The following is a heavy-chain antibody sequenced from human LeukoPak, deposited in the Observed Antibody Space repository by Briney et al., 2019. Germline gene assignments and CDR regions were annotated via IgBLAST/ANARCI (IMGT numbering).Heavy chain of an antibody. D-gene: IGHD5-18*01. J-gene: IGHJ4*02. CDR3: ARAGQDSSTYYFDY. CDR1: GYTFTSYD. V-gene: IGHV1-8*01. Sequence: GASVKVSCKASGYTFTSYDINWVRQATGQGLEWMGWMNPNSGNTGYAQKFQGRVTMTRNTSISTAYMELSSLRSEDTAVYYCARAGQDSSTYYFDYRGQGTLVTVSS. CDR2: MNPNSGNT.